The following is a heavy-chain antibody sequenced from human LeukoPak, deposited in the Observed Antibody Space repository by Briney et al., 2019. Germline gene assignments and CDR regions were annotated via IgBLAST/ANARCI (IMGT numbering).Heavy chain of an antibody. D-gene: IGHD2-15*01. Sequence: EGSLRLSCVASGFTLSGYSMNWVRQAPGKGLEWVSYISSSSSSIYSADSVKGRFTISADNAKNSLYLQMNSLRDEDTAVYYCARDQYSSFDYWGRGTLVTVSS. V-gene: IGHV3-48*02. J-gene: IGHJ4*02. CDR2: ISSSSSSI. CDR1: GFTLSGYS. CDR3: ARDQYSSFDY.